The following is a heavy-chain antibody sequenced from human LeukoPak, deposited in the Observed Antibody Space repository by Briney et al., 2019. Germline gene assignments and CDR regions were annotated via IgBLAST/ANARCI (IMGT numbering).Heavy chain of an antibody. Sequence: GGSLRLSCSASGFTFDDYLMSWIRQAPGKGLEWCSYIDTSGSSLYYTDSVQGRFTISTDNAKNSLYLQMDSLRVEDTAVYYCARESYSWNWGQGVLVTVSS. CDR3: ARESYSWN. CDR1: GFTFDDYL. J-gene: IGHJ1*01. V-gene: IGHV3-11*01. D-gene: IGHD1-20*01. CDR2: IDTSGSSL.